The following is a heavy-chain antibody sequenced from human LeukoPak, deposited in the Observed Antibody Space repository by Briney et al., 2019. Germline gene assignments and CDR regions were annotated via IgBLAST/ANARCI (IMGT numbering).Heavy chain of an antibody. V-gene: IGHV3-15*01. CDR1: GFTFSNAW. D-gene: IGHD3-10*01. Sequence: GGSLRLSCAASGFTFSNAWMSWVRQAPGKGLEWVGRIKSKTDGGTTDYAAPVKGRFTISRDDSKNTLYLQMNSLKTEDTAVYYCTTVTEQLAVLLWFGESESRFDYWGQGTLVTVSS. CDR2: IKSKTDGGTT. J-gene: IGHJ4*02. CDR3: TTVTEQLAVLLWFGESESRFDY.